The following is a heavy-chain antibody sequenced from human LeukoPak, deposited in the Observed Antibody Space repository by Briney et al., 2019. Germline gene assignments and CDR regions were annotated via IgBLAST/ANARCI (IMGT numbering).Heavy chain of an antibody. CDR3: ARDQITIYYDDSDYGDGFDY. D-gene: IGHD3-22*01. V-gene: IGHV1-2*03. J-gene: IGHJ4*02. CDR2: LNPNSGGT. CDR1: GYTFTGYY. Sequence: LVASVKVSCKASGYTFTGYYLHWVRQAPGQGLEWMGWLNPNSGGTRYSPKFQDKVTMTRVTSISTAYMELSSLRSDDTAVYYCARDQITIYYDDSDYGDGFDYWGQGTLVTVSS.